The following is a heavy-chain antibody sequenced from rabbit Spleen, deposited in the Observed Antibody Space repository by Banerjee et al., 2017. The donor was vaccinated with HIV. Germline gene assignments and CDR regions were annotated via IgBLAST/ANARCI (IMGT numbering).Heavy chain of an antibody. CDR3: TRDAAGREDFNL. V-gene: IGHV1S40*01. CDR2: INIVTGKS. D-gene: IGHD4-2*01. J-gene: IGHJ4*01. CDR1: GFSFSSSDY. Sequence: QSLEESGGDLVKPGASLTLTCTASGFSFSSSDYMCWVRQAPGKGLEWIACINIVTGKSVYASWAKGRFIMSRTSSTTVTLQMTSLTAADTATYFCTRDAAGREDFNLWGPGTLVTVS.